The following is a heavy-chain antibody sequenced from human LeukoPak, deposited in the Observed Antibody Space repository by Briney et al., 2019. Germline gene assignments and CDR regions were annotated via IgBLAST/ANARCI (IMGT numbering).Heavy chain of an antibody. J-gene: IGHJ4*02. Sequence: ASVKVSCKASGYTFTSYGISWVRQAPGQGLEWMGWISAYNGNTNYAQKLQGWVTMTRDTSISTAYMELSRLRSDDTAVYYCARAPYSSSWLDYWGQGTLVTVSS. CDR3: ARAPYSSSWLDY. D-gene: IGHD6-13*01. V-gene: IGHV1-18*01. CDR1: GYTFTSYG. CDR2: ISAYNGNT.